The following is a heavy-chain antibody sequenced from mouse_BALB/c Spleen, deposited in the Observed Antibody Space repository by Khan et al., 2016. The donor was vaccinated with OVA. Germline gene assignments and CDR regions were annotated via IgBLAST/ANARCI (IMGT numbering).Heavy chain of an antibody. CDR1: GYSFTSYL. Sequence: VQLQQSGTVLARPGASVKMSCKASGYSFTSYLIYWVKQRPGQGLEWIGGIYPGNSDTGYNQKFKDKAKLTAGTSASTAYMELSSLTNEDSAVYYCTRGGYSSFAHWGQGTLVTVSA. V-gene: IGHV1-5*01. CDR3: TRGGYSSFAH. CDR2: IYPGNSDT. D-gene: IGHD1-3*01. J-gene: IGHJ3*01.